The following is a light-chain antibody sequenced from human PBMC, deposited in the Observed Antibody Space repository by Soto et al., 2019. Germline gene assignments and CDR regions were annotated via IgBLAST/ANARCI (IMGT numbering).Light chain of an antibody. CDR1: QSVGSNY. V-gene: IGKV3D-20*02. J-gene: IGKJ2*01. Sequence: EIVLTQSPGTLSLSPGERATLYCRASQSVGSNYLAWYQQKPGQAPRVLIYGASSRATGIPDRFSGSGSGADFTLTISRLEPEDFAVYYCQQRSTWLYTFGQGTKLEV. CDR3: QQRSTWLYT. CDR2: GAS.